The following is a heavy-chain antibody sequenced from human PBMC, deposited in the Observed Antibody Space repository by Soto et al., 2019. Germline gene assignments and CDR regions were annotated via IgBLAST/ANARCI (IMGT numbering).Heavy chain of an antibody. CDR2: ISWDGGRT. V-gene: IGHV3-43D*04. J-gene: IGHJ4*02. CDR1: GFTFDDYA. Sequence: VGSLRLSCAASGFTFDDYAMHWVRQAPGKGLEWVSLISWDGGRTYYADSVRGRFIVSRDSSKNSLYLQMSSLRVEDTALYYCAKDVCSGSTNSCYTSLDFCGQRALVTVSS. D-gene: IGHD2-2*02. CDR3: AKDVCSGSTNSCYTSLDF.